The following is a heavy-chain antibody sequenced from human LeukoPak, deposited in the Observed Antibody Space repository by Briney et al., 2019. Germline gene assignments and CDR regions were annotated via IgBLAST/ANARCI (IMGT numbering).Heavy chain of an antibody. D-gene: IGHD3-10*01. CDR1: AFTFSSYN. CDR2: ISGSGTYM. CDR3: ARDYYFASGTPHAFDI. V-gene: IGHV3-21*01. J-gene: IGHJ3*02. Sequence: GGSLRLSCAASAFTFSSYNMNWVRQAPGKGLEWVSSISGSGTYMFYPDSVKGRFTISRDDARNSLYLQMSSLRAEDTAVYYCARDYYFASGTPHAFDIWGQGTMVTVSS.